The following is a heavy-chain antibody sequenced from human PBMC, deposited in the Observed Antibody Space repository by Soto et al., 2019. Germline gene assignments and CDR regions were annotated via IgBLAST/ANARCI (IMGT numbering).Heavy chain of an antibody. J-gene: IGHJ3*02. CDR1: GFTFSSYG. CDR2: ISYDGSNK. Sequence: QVQLVESGGGVVQPGRSLRLSCAASGFTFSSYGMHWVRQAPGKGLEWVAVISYDGSNKYYADSVKGRFTISRDNSKNSLYLQMNSLRAEDTAVYYCAKDQTLGCSSTSCASPRRRPPFDAFDIWGQGTMVTVSS. CDR3: AKDQTLGCSSTSCASPRRRPPFDAFDI. D-gene: IGHD2-2*01. V-gene: IGHV3-30*18.